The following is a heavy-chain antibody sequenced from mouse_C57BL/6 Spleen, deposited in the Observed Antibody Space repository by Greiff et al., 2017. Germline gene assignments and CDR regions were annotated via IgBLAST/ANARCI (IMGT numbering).Heavy chain of an antibody. CDR2: IDPNSGGT. CDR3: ARSGETGTLYYYAMDY. CDR1: GYTFTSCW. Sequence: QVQLQQPGAELVKPGASVKLSCKASGYTFTSCWMHWVKQRPGRGLEWIGRIDPNSGGTKYNEKFKSKATLTVDKPSSTAYMQLSSLTSEDSAVYYCARSGETGTLYYYAMDYWGQGTSVTVSS. D-gene: IGHD4-1*01. V-gene: IGHV1-72*01. J-gene: IGHJ4*01.